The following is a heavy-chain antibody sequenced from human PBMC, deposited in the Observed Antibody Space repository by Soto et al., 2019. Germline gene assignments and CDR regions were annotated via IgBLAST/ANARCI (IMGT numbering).Heavy chain of an antibody. J-gene: IGHJ4*02. D-gene: IGHD2-21*01. V-gene: IGHV1-46*01. CDR2: INPTGGST. CDR3: ARDLAAGDL. Sequence: QAHLVQSGAEVRKPGASVKVSCKTSGYRFTTYYIHWVRQAPGHGLEWMAIINPTGGSTNYAQKFRGRITLTMDTSTSTVYMELSSLRSEDAAVYDCARDLAAGDLWGQGTLVTVSS. CDR1: GYRFTTYY.